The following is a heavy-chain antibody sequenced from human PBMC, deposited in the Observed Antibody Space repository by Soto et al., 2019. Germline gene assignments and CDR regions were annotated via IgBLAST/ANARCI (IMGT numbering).Heavy chain of an antibody. J-gene: IGHJ4*02. CDR3: ARDKDSSGYYFDY. CDR2: IYYSGST. D-gene: IGHD3-22*01. CDR1: GGSISSGGYY. V-gene: IGHV4-31*03. Sequence: PSETLSLTCTVSGGSISSGGYYWSWIRQHPGKGLEWIGYIYYSGSTYYNPSLKSRVTISVDTSKNQFSLKLSSVTAADTAVYYCARDKDSSGYYFDYWGQRTLVTVSS.